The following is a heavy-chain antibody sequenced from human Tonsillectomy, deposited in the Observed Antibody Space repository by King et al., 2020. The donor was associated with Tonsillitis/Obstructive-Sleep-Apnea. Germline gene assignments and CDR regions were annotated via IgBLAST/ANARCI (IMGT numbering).Heavy chain of an antibody. D-gene: IGHD3-9*01. CDR1: GDSISSYY. Sequence: VQLQESGPGLVKPSETLSLTCTVSGDSISSYYWSWIRQPPGKGLEWIGYIYYSGSINYNPSLKSRVTISVDTSKNQFSLKLSSVTAADTAVYYCARAYYDILTGYLDDAFDIWGQGTMATVSS. J-gene: IGHJ3*02. CDR2: IYYSGSI. CDR3: ARAYYDILTGYLDDAFDI. V-gene: IGHV4-59*08.